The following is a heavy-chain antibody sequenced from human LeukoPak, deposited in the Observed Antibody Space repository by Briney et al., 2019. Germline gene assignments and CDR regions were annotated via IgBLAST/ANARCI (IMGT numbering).Heavy chain of an antibody. J-gene: IGHJ4*02. CDR1: GGTFSSYA. Sequence: SVKVSCKASGGTFSSYAISWVRQAPGQGLEWMGRIIPILGIANYAQKFQGRVTITADKSTSTAYMELSSLRSEDTAVYYCARRIAVAGGWYWGQGTLVTVSS. CDR2: IIPILGIA. CDR3: ARRIAVAGGWY. V-gene: IGHV1-69*04. D-gene: IGHD6-19*01.